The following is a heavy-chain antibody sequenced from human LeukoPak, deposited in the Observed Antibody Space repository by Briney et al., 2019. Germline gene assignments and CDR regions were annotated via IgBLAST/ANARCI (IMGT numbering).Heavy chain of an antibody. D-gene: IGHD3-16*01. J-gene: IGHJ4*02. CDR2: FYASGTM. CDR1: GVSISHYY. V-gene: IGHV4-4*07. CDR3: ARGSYGYIDY. Sequence: SETLSLTCSVSGVSISHYYWTWIRQPAGKGLEWIGRFYASGTMIYNPSLKSRVAMSADTSKNQFSLMVTSVTAAETAVYYCARGSYGYIDYWGQGILVTVSS.